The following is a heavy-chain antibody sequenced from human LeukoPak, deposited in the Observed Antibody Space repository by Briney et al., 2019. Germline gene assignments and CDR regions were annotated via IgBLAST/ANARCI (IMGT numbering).Heavy chain of an antibody. D-gene: IGHD4-23*01. CDR2: ISYDGSNK. CDR3: AKGSRPHDYGGKLAYYYGMDV. J-gene: IGHJ6*02. Sequence: GRSLRLSCAASGFTFSSYGMHWVRQAPGKGLEWVAVISYDGSNKYYADSVKGRFTISRDNSKNTLYLQMNSLRAEDTAVYYCAKGSRPHDYGGKLAYYYGMDVWGRGTTVTVSS. CDR1: GFTFSSYG. V-gene: IGHV3-30*18.